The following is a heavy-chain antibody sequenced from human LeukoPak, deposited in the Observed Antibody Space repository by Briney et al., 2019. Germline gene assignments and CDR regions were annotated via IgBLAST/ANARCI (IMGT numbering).Heavy chain of an antibody. CDR1: GFTFSSYA. J-gene: IGHJ4*02. CDR3: ARGLHDYGDLPLGY. V-gene: IGHV3-23*01. CDR2: ISGSGGST. D-gene: IGHD4-17*01. Sequence: PGGSLRLSCAASGFTFSSYAMSWVRQAPGKGLEWVSAISGSGGSTYYADSVKGRFTISRDNSKNTLYLQMNSLRAEDTAVYYCARGLHDYGDLPLGYWGQGTLVTVSS.